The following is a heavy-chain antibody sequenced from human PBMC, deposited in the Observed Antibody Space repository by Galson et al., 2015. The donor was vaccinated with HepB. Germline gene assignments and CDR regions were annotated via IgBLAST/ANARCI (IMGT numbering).Heavy chain of an antibody. Sequence: TLSLTCIVSGGSISSGRYYWSWIRQPAGKGLEWIGHINTSGSTYYNPSLKSRVTMSVDTSKNQFSLKLTSVTAADTAMYYCARHYSLYHVDWFDPWGQGTLVTVSS. V-gene: IGHV4-61*09. CDR3: ARHYSLYHVDWFDP. J-gene: IGHJ5*02. D-gene: IGHD5/OR15-5a*01. CDR1: GGSISSGRYY. CDR2: INTSGST.